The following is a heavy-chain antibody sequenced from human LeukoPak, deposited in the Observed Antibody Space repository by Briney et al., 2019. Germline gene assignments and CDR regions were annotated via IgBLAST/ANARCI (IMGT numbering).Heavy chain of an antibody. CDR2: IYSGGST. CDR3: ATSTVTTGLNAFDI. D-gene: IGHD4-17*01. J-gene: IGHJ3*02. CDR1: GFTFSSYA. Sequence: GGSLRLSCAASGFTFSSYAMSWVRQAPGKGLEWVSVIYSGGSTYYADSVKGRFTISRDNSKNTLYLQMNSLRAEDTAVYYCATSTVTTGLNAFDIWGQGTMVTVSS. V-gene: IGHV3-53*01.